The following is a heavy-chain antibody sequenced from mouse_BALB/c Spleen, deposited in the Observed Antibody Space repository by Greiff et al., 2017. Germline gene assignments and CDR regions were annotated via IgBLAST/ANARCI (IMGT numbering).Heavy chain of an antibody. D-gene: IGHD2-2*01. CDR2: SYWDDDK. CDR3: AQRGYDDLHAVDY. V-gene: IGHV8-12*01. J-gene: IGHJ4*01. CDR1: GFSLSTSGMG. Sequence: QVQLKESGPGILQPSQTLSLSCSSSGFSLSTSGMGVSWNRHPSGKGLEWLAHSYWDDDKRYNPSLKSRFIITKDTSSNQVFLKFTIVDTSDTAKYYSAQRGYDDLHAVDYWGQGTSVTVSS.